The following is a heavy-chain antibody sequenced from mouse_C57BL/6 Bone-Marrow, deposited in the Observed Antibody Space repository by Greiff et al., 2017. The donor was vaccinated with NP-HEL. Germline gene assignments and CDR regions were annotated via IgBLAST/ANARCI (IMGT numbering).Heavy chain of an antibody. CDR2: IYPGSGST. V-gene: IGHV1-55*01. CDR1: GYTFTSYW. Sequence: VQLQQPGAELVKPGASVKMSCKASGYTFTSYWITWVKQGPGQGLEWIGDIYPGSGSTNYNEKFKSKATLTVDTSSSTAYMQLSSLTSEDSAVYYCARKDYSNFYYFDYWGQGTTLTVSS. D-gene: IGHD2-5*01. J-gene: IGHJ2*01. CDR3: ARKDYSNFYYFDY.